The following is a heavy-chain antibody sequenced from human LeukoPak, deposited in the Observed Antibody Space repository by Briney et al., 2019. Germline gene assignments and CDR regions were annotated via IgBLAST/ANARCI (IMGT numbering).Heavy chain of an antibody. J-gene: IGHJ4*02. CDR1: GFTFSSYW. Sequence: GGSLRLSCAASGFTFSSYWMSWVRQAPGKGLEWVANIKQDGSEKYYVDSVKGRFTISRDNAKNSLYLQMNSLRAEDTAVYYCAKDYPNWNLDYWGQGTLVTVSS. CDR2: IKQDGSEK. CDR3: AKDYPNWNLDY. V-gene: IGHV3-7*01. D-gene: IGHD1-20*01.